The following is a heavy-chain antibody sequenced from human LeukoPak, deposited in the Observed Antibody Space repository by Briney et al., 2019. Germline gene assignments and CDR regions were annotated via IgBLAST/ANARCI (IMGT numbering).Heavy chain of an antibody. V-gene: IGHV4-39*01. Sequence: SETLSLTCNVSGGSIRRSIYYWDWIRQPPGKGLEWIGSIYYGGSTYYNPSLKSRVAISVDTSKNQFSLKPSSVTAADTAVYYCARHNRASSTSCYLDYWGQGTLVTVSS. J-gene: IGHJ4*02. D-gene: IGHD2-2*01. CDR3: ARHNRASSTSCYLDY. CDR1: GGSIRRSIYY. CDR2: IYYGGST.